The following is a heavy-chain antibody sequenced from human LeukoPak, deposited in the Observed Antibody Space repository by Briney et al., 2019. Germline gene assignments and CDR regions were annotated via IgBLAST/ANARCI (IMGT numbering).Heavy chain of an antibody. J-gene: IGHJ4*02. CDR1: GGSFSGYY. V-gene: IGHV4-34*01. CDR3: ARLPQLYVWGSYRYSRYSFDY. Sequence: SETLSLTCAVYGGSFSGYYWSWIRQPPGKGLEWIGEINHSGSTNYNPSLKSRVTISVDTSKNQFSLKLSSVTAADTAVYYCARLPQLYVWGSYRYSRYSFDYWGRGTLVTVSS. CDR2: INHSGST. D-gene: IGHD3-16*02.